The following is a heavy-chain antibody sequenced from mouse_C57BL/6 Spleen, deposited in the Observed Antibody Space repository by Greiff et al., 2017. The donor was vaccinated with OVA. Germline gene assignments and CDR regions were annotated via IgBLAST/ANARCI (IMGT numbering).Heavy chain of an antibody. Sequence: VQLQQSGAELVKPGASVKLSCKASGYTFTSYWMQWVKQRPGQGLEWIGEIDPSDSYTNYNQKFKGKATLTVDTSSSTAYMQLSSLTSEDSAVYYCARCGSGRYFDYWGQGTTLTVSS. CDR1: GYTFTSYW. CDR2: IDPSDSYT. D-gene: IGHD4-1*01. CDR3: ARCGSGRYFDY. V-gene: IGHV1-50*01. J-gene: IGHJ2*01.